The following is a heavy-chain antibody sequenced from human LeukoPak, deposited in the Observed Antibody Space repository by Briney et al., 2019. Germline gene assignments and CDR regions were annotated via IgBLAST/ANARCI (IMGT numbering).Heavy chain of an antibody. V-gene: IGHV1-2*02. CDR3: ARWRGYYSFDY. Sequence: GASVKLSCKASGYTFTGYYIHWVRQAPGQGLEWMGWINPNNGDTKYAQNFQGRVTMTRDTSISTAYMELSRLTSDDTAVYYCARWRGYYSFDYWGQGTLVTVSS. J-gene: IGHJ4*02. D-gene: IGHD3-3*01. CDR1: GYTFTGYY. CDR2: INPNNGDT.